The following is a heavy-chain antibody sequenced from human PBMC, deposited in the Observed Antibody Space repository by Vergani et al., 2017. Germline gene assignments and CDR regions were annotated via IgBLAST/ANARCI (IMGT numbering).Heavy chain of an antibody. Sequence: QVQLVESGGGVVRPGGSLRLTCAASGFSLITNAMHWVRQVPGKGLEWLAVISFDASNEEIAQSVKGRFTISRDNAKKSVYLQMNSLRAEDTAMYFCARGLWDCTHIRCSPPSYWGQGTQVTVSS. J-gene: IGHJ4*02. CDR1: GFSLITNA. D-gene: IGHD2-8*01. CDR2: ISFDASNE. V-gene: IGHV3-33*08. CDR3: ARGLWDCTHIRCSPPSY.